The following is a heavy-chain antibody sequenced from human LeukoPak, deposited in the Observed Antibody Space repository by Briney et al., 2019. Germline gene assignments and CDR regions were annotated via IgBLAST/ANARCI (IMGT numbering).Heavy chain of an antibody. V-gene: IGHV4-34*01. CDR1: GGSCDDYY. CDR2: IHPHGIF. D-gene: IGHD5-24*01. Sequence: PSETLSLTCAVHGGSCDDYYCSWIRQPPGKGLEWIGEIHPHGIFYYNSSLVSRDTISIDTSKTQFSLRLTSVTAADTAFYYCARGRDRSKAGDLWGQGSLVTVSS. J-gene: IGHJ5*02. CDR3: ARGRDRSKAGDL.